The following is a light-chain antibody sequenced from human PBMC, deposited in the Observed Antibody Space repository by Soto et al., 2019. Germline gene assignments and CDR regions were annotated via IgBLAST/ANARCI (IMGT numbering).Light chain of an antibody. J-gene: IGKJ5*01. CDR1: PSISSY. CDR2: AAS. V-gene: IGKV1-39*01. Sequence: DMQMTPSPFPPCASLRDRRTITSPGSPSISSYLNWYQQKPGKAPKLLIYAASSLQSGVPSRFSGSGSGTDFTLTISSLQPEDFATYYCQQSYSTPSITFGQGTRLEIK. CDR3: QQSYSTPSIT.